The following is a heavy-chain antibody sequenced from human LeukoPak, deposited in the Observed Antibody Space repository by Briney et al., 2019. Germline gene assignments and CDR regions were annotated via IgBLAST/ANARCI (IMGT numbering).Heavy chain of an antibody. J-gene: IGHJ4*02. CDR1: GFTFDDYA. V-gene: IGHV3-9*01. CDR2: ITWNSGTI. D-gene: IGHD6-13*01. CDR3: ARKGSSWYHFDY. Sequence: AGRSLRLSCAASGFTFDDYAMHWVRQAPGKGLEWVSGITWNSGTIAYADSVKGRFTISRDNAKNSLYLLMNSLRPEDTAIYYCARKGSSWYHFDYWGQGTLVTVSS.